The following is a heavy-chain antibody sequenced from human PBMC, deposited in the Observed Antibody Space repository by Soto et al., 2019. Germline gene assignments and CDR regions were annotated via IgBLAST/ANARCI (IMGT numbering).Heavy chain of an antibody. CDR2: IYYSGTT. CDR3: AREWELGHFDY. J-gene: IGHJ4*02. Sequence: QVQLQESGPGLVKPSQTLSLTCTVSGGSISSGGYYWSWIRQHPGKGLEWIGYIYYSGTTYYNPSLKSRVTISIATSKSHFSLKLSSVTAADTAVYSCAREWELGHFDYWGQGTLVTVSS. CDR1: GGSISSGGYY. V-gene: IGHV4-31*03. D-gene: IGHD7-27*01.